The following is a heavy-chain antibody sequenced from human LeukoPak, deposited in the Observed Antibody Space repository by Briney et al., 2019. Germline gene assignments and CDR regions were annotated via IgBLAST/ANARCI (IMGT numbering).Heavy chain of an antibody. V-gene: IGHV4-61*02. Sequence: PSQTLSLTCTVPGGSISSGSYYWSWIRQPAGKGLEWIGRIYTSGSTNYNPSLKSRVTISVDTSKNQFSLKLSSVTAADTAVYYCARGESAGYCSSTSCSHWFDPWGQGTLVTVSS. CDR1: GGSISSGSYY. J-gene: IGHJ5*02. D-gene: IGHD2-2*01. CDR2: IYTSGST. CDR3: ARGESAGYCSSTSCSHWFDP.